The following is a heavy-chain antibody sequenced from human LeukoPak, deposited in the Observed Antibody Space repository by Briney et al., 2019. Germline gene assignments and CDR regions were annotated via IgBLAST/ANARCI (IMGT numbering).Heavy chain of an antibody. CDR3: AKDVGYYSYFDY. V-gene: IGHV3-21*04. CDR2: ISSSSSYI. CDR1: GFTFSSYS. Sequence: GGSLRFSCAASGFTFSSYSMNWVRQAPGKGLEWVSSISSSSSYIYYADSVKGRFTISRDNAKNSLYLQMNSLRAEDTAVYYCAKDVGYYSYFDYWGQGTLVTVSS. D-gene: IGHD3-22*01. J-gene: IGHJ4*02.